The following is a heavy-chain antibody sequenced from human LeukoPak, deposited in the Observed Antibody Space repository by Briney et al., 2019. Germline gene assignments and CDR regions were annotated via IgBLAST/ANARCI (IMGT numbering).Heavy chain of an antibody. J-gene: IGHJ4*02. D-gene: IGHD6-13*01. Sequence: GGSLRLSCAASGFTFDDYGMSWVRQAPGKGLEWVSGINWNGGSTGYADSVKGRFTVSRDNAKNSLYLQMNSLRAEDTALYYCARAPGSSWYNYWGQGTLVTVSS. CDR3: ARAPGSSWYNY. V-gene: IGHV3-20*04. CDR2: INWNGGST. CDR1: GFTFDDYG.